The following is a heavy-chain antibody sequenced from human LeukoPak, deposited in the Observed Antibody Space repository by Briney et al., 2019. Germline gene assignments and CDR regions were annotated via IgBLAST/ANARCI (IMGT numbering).Heavy chain of an antibody. CDR3: ARDPLRYSSSPGRYNWFDP. V-gene: IGHV1-18*01. CDR2: ISAYNGNT. Sequence: ASVKVSCKASGYTFTSYAISWVRQAPGQGLEWMGWISAYNGNTNYAQKLQGRVTMTTDTSTSTAYMELRSLRSDDTAVYYCARDPLRYSSSPGRYNWFDPWGQGTLVTVSS. CDR1: GYTFTSYA. D-gene: IGHD6-13*01. J-gene: IGHJ5*02.